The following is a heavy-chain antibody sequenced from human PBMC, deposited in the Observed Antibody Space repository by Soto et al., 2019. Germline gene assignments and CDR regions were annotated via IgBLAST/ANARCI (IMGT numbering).Heavy chain of an antibody. J-gene: IGHJ4*02. CDR1: GGSIGSYY. Sequence: QVHLQESAPGLVKPSETLSLTCTVSGGSIGSYYWRGIRQPPGKGLEWMGYIYYSGSTNYNPSLKSRVTISVDTSKNQFSLNLSSMTAADTAVYYCARRYGYSFDYWGQGTLVTVSS. D-gene: IGHD1-1*01. V-gene: IGHV4-59*08. CDR3: ARRYGYSFDY. CDR2: IYYSGST.